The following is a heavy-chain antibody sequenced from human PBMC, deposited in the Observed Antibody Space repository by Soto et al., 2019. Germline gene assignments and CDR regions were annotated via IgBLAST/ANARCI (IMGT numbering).Heavy chain of an antibody. Sequence: SLRHSSAAAGVTVIGSAMSWISQAPGKGLEWVSGISWNSGSIGYADSVKGRFTISRDNAKNSLYLQMNSLRAEDTALYYCAKDLYYGSGSPYYYYGMDVWGQGNTVTGS. CDR1: GVTVIGSA. J-gene: IGHJ6*02. CDR2: ISWNSGSI. D-gene: IGHD3-10*01. CDR3: AKDLYYGSGSPYYYYGMDV. V-gene: IGHV3-9*01.